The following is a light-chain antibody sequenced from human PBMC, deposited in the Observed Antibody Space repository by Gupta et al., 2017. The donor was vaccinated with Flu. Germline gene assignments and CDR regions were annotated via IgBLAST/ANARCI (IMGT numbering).Light chain of an antibody. J-gene: IGLJ2*01. CDR2: EVT. Sequence: QSALTQPASVSGSPGQSITISCTGTSSDVGGYNYVSWYQQHPGKAPKLMIYEVTNRPSGVSNRFSGPKSGNTASLTISGLQAEDEADYYCGSYGRTSMAIFGGGTKVT. CDR1: SSDVGGYNY. V-gene: IGLV2-14*01. CDR3: GSYGRTSMAI.